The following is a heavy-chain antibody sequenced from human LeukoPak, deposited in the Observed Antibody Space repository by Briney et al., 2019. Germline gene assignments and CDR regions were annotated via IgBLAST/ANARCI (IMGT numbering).Heavy chain of an antibody. J-gene: IGHJ2*01. D-gene: IGHD3-22*01. CDR2: IRYDGSNK. V-gene: IGHV3-30*02. CDR1: GFTFSSYG. CDR3: ARRRRGLYSSWYFDL. Sequence: GGSLRLSCAASGFTFSSYGMHWVRQAPGKGLEWVAFIRYDGSNKFYADSVKGRFTISRDNSKNTLYLQMNSLRAEDTAVYYCARRRRGLYSSWYFDLWGRGTLVTVSS.